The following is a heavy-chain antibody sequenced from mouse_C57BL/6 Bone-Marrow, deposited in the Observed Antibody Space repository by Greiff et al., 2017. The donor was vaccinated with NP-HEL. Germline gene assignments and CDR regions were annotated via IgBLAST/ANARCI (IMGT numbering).Heavy chain of an antibody. Sequence: EVKVVESGGDLVKPGGSLKLSCAASGFTFSSYGMSWVRQTPDKRLEWVATISSGGSYTYYPDSVKGRFTIPRDNANNTLYLQMSSLKSEDTAMYYCARRSTVVATRAMDYWGQGTSVTVSS. CDR2: ISSGGSYT. CDR3: ARRSTVVATRAMDY. J-gene: IGHJ4*01. V-gene: IGHV5-6*02. CDR1: GFTFSSYG. D-gene: IGHD1-1*01.